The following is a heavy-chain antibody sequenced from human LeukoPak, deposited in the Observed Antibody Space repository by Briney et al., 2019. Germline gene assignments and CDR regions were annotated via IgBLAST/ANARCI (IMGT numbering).Heavy chain of an antibody. J-gene: IGHJ4*02. D-gene: IGHD3-22*01. Sequence: SSETLSLTCTVSGGSISSSSYYWGWIRQPPWKGLEWIGSIYYSGSTYYNPSLKSRVTISVDTSKNQFSLNLSSVTAADTAVYYCARLYYDSSGYYQICYFDYWGQGTLVTVSS. CDR2: IYYSGST. CDR1: GGSISSSSYY. CDR3: ARLYYDSSGYYQICYFDY. V-gene: IGHV4-39*01.